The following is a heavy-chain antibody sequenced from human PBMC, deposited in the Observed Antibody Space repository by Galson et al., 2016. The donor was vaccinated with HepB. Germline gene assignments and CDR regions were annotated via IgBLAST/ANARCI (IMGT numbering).Heavy chain of an antibody. Sequence: SETLSLTCAVSGGPISSGFYYWSWIRQPPGKGLEWIGSAHSRGTTYYNPSLKDRVSMSLDTSKNHFSLRVTSVTAADTAVYFCAVIVVVATSVDYWGPGKLVTVS. CDR1: GGPISSGFYY. CDR3: AVIVVVATSVDY. V-gene: IGHV4-39*02. CDR2: AHSRGTT. D-gene: IGHD2-21*01. J-gene: IGHJ4*02.